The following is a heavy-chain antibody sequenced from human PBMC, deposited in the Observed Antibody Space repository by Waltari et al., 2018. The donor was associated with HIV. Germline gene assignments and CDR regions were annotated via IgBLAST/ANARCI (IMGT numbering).Heavy chain of an antibody. CDR1: GGSFSGYY. CDR2: INHSGST. CDR3: ARVALGELSPRGWFDP. V-gene: IGHV4-34*01. Sequence: QVQLQQWGAGLLKPSETLSLTCAVYGGSFSGYYWSWIRQPTGKGLEWIGEINHSGSTNYSPSLKMRVTISVDTSKNQFSLKLSSVTAADTAVYYCARVALGELSPRGWFDPWGQGTLVTVSS. J-gene: IGHJ5*02. D-gene: IGHD3-10*01.